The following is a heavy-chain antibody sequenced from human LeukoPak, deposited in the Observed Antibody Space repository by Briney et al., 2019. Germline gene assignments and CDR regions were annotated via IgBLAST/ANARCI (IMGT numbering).Heavy chain of an antibody. CDR2: ISSKGELT. CDR1: RFTFSIYA. V-gene: IGHV3-23*01. CDR3: TRDRPNYYGSDGHYYRRNGDY. Sequence: GVSLRLSCAASRFTFSIYAMSWVRQAPGKGLEWVSSISSKGELTFYADSVKGRFTISRDNSESTLYLQMNILRADDTAIYYCTRDRPNYYGSDGHYYRRNGDYWGQGTLVTVSS. J-gene: IGHJ4*02. D-gene: IGHD3-22*01.